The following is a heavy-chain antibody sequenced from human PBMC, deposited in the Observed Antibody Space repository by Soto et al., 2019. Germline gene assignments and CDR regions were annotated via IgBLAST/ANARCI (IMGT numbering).Heavy chain of an antibody. V-gene: IGHV1-3*01. J-gene: IGHJ1*01. Sequence: QVQLVQSGAEVKKPGASVKVSCKASGYTFTSYAMHWVRQAPGQRLEWMGWINAGNGNTKYSQKFQGRVTITRDTSASTAYMELSSLRSEDTAVYYCARDRRTTVTTPAEYFQDWGQGTLVTVSS. CDR1: GYTFTSYA. CDR3: ARDRRTTVTTPAEYFQD. CDR2: INAGNGNT. D-gene: IGHD4-17*01.